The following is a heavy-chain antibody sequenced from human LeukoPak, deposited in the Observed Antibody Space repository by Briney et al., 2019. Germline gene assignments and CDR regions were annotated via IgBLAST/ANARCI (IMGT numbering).Heavy chain of an antibody. CDR1: GGSISSFY. D-gene: IGHD1-26*01. J-gene: IGHJ2*01. CDR3: ARYASFPRHLDL. V-gene: IGHV4-59*01. Sequence: EPSETLSLTCTVSGGSISSFYWSWIRQPPGKGLEWIGHIYYSGSTKYNPSFQSRLTVSVDTSKNQISLNLSSVTAADTAVYFCARYASFPRHLDLWGRGTLVTVSS. CDR2: IYYSGST.